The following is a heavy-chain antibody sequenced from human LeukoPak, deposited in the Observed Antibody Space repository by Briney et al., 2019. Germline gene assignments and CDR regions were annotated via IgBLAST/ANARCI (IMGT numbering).Heavy chain of an antibody. V-gene: IGHV4-38-2*02. CDR1: GYSISSGYY. Sequence: SETLSLTCTVSGYSISSGYYWGWIRQPPGKGLEWIGSIYHSGSTYYNPSLESRVTISVDTSKNQFSLKLSSVTAADTAVYYCVGLQWYNWFDPWGQGTLVTVSS. CDR3: VGLQWYNWFDP. D-gene: IGHD5-24*01. J-gene: IGHJ5*02. CDR2: IYHSGST.